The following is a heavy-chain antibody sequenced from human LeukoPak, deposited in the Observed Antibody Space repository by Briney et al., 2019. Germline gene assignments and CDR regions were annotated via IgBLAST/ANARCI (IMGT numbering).Heavy chain of an antibody. D-gene: IGHD3-9*01. CDR3: ARGTFDWSSYYFDY. J-gene: IGHJ4*02. V-gene: IGHV3-30-3*01. CDR2: ISYDGSNK. Sequence: GGSLRLSCAASGFTFNLAWINWVRQAPGKGLEWVAVISYDGSNKYYADSVKGRFTISRDNSKNTLYLQMNSLRAEDTAVYYCARGTFDWSSYYFDYWGQGTLVTVSS. CDR1: GFTFNLAW.